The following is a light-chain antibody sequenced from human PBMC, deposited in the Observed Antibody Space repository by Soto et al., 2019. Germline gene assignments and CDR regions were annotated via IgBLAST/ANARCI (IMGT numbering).Light chain of an antibody. CDR3: QQYGSSSVT. J-gene: IGKJ1*01. CDR2: GAS. Sequence: EIVLTQSPGTLSLSPGERATLSCRASQSGSSSYLAWYQQKPGQAPRLLIYGASSRSTGLPDRFSGSGSGTDFTLTISRLEPEDFAVYYCQQYGSSSVTFGQGTKVDIK. CDR1: QSGSSSY. V-gene: IGKV3-20*01.